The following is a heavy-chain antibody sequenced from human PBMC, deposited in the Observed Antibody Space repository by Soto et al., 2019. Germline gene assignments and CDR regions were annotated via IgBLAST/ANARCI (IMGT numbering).Heavy chain of an antibody. CDR1: GGTFSSYA. CDR2: IIPIFGTA. D-gene: IGHD5-12*01. Sequence: SVKVSCKASGGTFSSYAISWVRQAPGQGLEWMGGIIPIFGTANYAQKFQGRVTITADKSTSTAYMELSSLRSEDTAVYYCARGRDGYNLGHYYYGMDVRGQGTTVTVSS. CDR3: ARGRDGYNLGHYYYGMDV. V-gene: IGHV1-69*06. J-gene: IGHJ6*02.